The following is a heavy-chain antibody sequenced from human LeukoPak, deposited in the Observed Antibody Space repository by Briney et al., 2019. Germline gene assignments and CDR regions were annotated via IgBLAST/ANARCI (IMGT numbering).Heavy chain of an antibody. D-gene: IGHD1-20*01. CDR3: ARRYVNWNDEEYNWFDP. V-gene: IGHV4-38-2*01. Sequence: SETLSLACAVSGYSISSGYYWGWIRQPPGKGLEWIGSIYHSGSTYYNPSLKSRVTISVDTSKNQFSLKLSSVTAADTAVYYCARRYVNWNDEEYNWFDPWGQGTLVTVSP. CDR1: GYSISSGYY. J-gene: IGHJ5*02. CDR2: IYHSGST.